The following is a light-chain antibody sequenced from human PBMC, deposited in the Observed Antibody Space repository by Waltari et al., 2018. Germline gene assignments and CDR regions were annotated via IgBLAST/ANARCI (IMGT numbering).Light chain of an antibody. CDR1: QSISSY. J-gene: IGKJ4*01. V-gene: IGKV1-39*01. Sequence: DIQMTQSPSSLSASVGDRVTITCRASQSISSYLNWYQQKPGKAPKLLIYAASSLQSGVPSRFSGSGSVTDFTLTISSLQPEDFATHYCQQSYSTPPELTFGGGTKVEIK. CDR3: QQSYSTPPELT. CDR2: AAS.